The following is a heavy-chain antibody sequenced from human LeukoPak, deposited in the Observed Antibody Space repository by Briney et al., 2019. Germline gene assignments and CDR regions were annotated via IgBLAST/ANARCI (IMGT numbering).Heavy chain of an antibody. J-gene: IGHJ4*02. CDR3: AGWGPSFDY. V-gene: IGHV4-34*08. D-gene: IGHD3-16*01. CDR2: INHSGST. Sequence: GSLRLSCAASGFTFGNYGMNWIRQPPGKGLEWIGEINHSGSTNYNPSLKSRVTISVDTSKNQFSLKLSSVTAADTAVYYCAGWGPSFDYWGQGTLVTVSS. CDR1: GFTFGNYG.